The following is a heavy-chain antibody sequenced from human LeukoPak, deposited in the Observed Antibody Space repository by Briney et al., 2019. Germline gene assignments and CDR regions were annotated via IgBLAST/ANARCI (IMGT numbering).Heavy chain of an antibody. CDR1: GCSFTSYW. CDR2: IYPGDSDT. CDR3: ARAGAMVRGVIITLADY. J-gene: IGHJ4*02. V-gene: IGHV5-51*01. D-gene: IGHD3-10*01. Sequence: GESLKISCKGSGCSFTSYWIGWVRQMPGKGLEWMGIIYPGDSDTRYSPSFQGQVTISADKSISTAYLQWSSLKASDTAMYYCARAGAMVRGVIITLADYWGQGTLVTVSS.